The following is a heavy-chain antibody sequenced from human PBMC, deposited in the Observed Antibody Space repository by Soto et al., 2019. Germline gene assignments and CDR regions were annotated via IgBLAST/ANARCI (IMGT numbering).Heavy chain of an antibody. CDR2: FRAGGDDGTT. J-gene: IGHJ4*02. CDR3: AKKVNSGSGSQYFDY. Sequence: PGGSLSLSCVASGFTFISYSMSWVRQAPGKGLEWVSGFRAGGDDGTTYYADSVKGRFTISRDNSKNTLFLQMNSLRAEDTAIYYCAKKVNSGSGSQYFDYFGQGTLVTVSS. D-gene: IGHD3-10*01. CDR1: GFTFISYS. V-gene: IGHV3-23*01.